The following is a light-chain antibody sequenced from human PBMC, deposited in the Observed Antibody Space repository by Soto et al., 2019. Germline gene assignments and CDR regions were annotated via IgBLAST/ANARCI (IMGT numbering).Light chain of an antibody. V-gene: IGKV1-39*01. J-gene: IGKJ1*01. CDR1: QNIRTL. CDR2: GAS. Sequence: DIQMTQSPSSLSASVGDRVTITCRASQNIRTLLHWYQQKPGEAPKLLIQGASTLRSGVPSRFSGAGTGTDFTLTISSLQPEDFATYHCQQSYSSRRTFGQGTKVEVK. CDR3: QQSYSSRRT.